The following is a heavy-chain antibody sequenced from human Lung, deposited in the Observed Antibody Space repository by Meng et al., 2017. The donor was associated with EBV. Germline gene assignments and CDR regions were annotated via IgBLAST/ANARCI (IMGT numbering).Heavy chain of an antibody. V-gene: IGHV3-30*03. J-gene: IGHJ5*02. CDR3: ARDLSGKFDP. D-gene: IGHD1-26*01. Sequence: QVQLVESGGGVVQPGRSLRLSWGASGVTFSGYGMFWVRPAPGKGPEWVAILPSDGGNTYYSDSVKGRLTISRDNSKKTLYLQMNSLRAEDSAVYYCARDLSGKFDPWGQGTLSNVSS. CDR1: GVTFSGYG. CDR2: LPSDGGNT.